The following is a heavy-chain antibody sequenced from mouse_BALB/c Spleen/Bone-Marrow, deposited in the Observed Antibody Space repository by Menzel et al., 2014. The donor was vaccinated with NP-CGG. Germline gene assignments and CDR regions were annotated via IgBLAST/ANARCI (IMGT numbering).Heavy chain of an antibody. Sequence: EVKLMESGGGLVKPGASLKLSCAASGFIFSGYAMSWVRQSPEKRLEWVATISSGGSYIHYPHSVKGRFTISRDNAKNTLYLQMSSLRSEDTARYYCARPDPWFAYWGPGTLVTVSA. V-gene: IGHV5-9-1*01. J-gene: IGHJ3*01. CDR3: ARPDPWFAY. CDR1: GFIFSGYA. CDR2: ISSGGSYI.